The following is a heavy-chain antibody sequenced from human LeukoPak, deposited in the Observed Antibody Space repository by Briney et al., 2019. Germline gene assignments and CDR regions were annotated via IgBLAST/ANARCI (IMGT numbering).Heavy chain of an antibody. D-gene: IGHD4-23*01. CDR2: INHSGST. J-gene: IGHJ6*03. CDR1: GYSISSGYY. V-gene: IGHV4-38-2*02. CDR3: ARVPRGNHFMANPERYYYYYYMDV. Sequence: SETLSLTCTVSGYSISSGYYWGWIRQPPGKGLEWIGEINHSGSTNYNPSLKSRVTISVDTSKNQFSLKLSSVTAADTAVYYCARVPRGNHFMANPERYYYYYYMDVWGKGTTVTVSS.